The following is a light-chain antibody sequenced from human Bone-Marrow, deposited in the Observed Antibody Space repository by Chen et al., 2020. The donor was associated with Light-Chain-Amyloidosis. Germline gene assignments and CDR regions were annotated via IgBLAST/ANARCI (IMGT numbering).Light chain of an antibody. CDR3: QSADSSGTYEVI. CDR2: RDA. V-gene: IGLV3-25*03. Sequence: SYELTQPPSVSVSPGQTARITRSGADLPTKYAYWYQQKPGQAPVLVIHRDAERPSGISGRFCGASSGTTATLTISGVQAEDEADYHCQSADSSGTYEVIVGGGTKLTVL. J-gene: IGLJ2*01. CDR1: DLPTKY.